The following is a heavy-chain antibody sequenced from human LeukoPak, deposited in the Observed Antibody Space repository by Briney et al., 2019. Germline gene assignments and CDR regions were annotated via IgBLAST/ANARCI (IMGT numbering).Heavy chain of an antibody. J-gene: IGHJ4*02. CDR1: GGSISSGSYY. CDR3: ARHQVGKTARRDLTGTTGGPPFDY. CDR2: IYTSGST. Sequence: PSETLSLTCTVSGGSISSGSYYWSWIRQPAGKGLEWIGRIYTSGSTNYNPSLKSRVTISVDTSKNQFSLKLSSVTAADTAVYYCARHQVGKTARRDLTGTTGGPPFDYWGQGTLVTVSS. D-gene: IGHD1-7*01. V-gene: IGHV4-61*02.